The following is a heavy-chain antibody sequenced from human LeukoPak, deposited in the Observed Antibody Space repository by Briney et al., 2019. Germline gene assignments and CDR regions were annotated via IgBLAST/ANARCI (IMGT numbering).Heavy chain of an antibody. Sequence: SETLSLTCTVSGVSIISSNSYWGWIRQPPGKGLEWIGSIYYSGSTYYNPSLKSRVTISVDTSKNQFSLKLTSVTAADTAVYYCVSNLYGSGNYFAYWGQGTLVTVSS. CDR1: GVSIISSNSY. V-gene: IGHV4-39*07. J-gene: IGHJ4*02. CDR3: VSNLYGSGNYFAY. D-gene: IGHD3-10*01. CDR2: IYYSGST.